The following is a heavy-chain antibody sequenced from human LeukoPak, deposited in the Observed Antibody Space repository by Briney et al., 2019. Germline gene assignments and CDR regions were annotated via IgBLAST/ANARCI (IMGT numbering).Heavy chain of an antibody. J-gene: IGHJ4*02. CDR3: ARDFGRNTAADY. CDR2: IYYSGST. Sequence: SETLSLTCTVSGGSISSYYWSWIRQPPGKGLEWIGYIYYSGSTNYNPSLKSRVTISVDTSKNQFSLKLSSVTAADTAVYYCARDFGRNTAADYWGQGTLVTVSS. V-gene: IGHV4-59*12. CDR1: GGSISSYY. D-gene: IGHD5-18*01.